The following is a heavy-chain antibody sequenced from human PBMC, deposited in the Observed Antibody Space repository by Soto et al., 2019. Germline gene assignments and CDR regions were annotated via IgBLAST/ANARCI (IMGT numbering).Heavy chain of an antibody. D-gene: IGHD2-21*01. CDR1: GFTFSSYW. V-gene: IGHV3-7*03. Sequence: PGGSLRLSCAASGFTFSSYWMSWVRQAPGKGLEWVANIKQDGSEEKYVDSVKGRFTISRDNTKTSLYLQMNNLRAEDTAVYYCARAVSVIGGASGFDLWGQGTLVTGS. CDR3: ARAVSVIGGASGFDL. J-gene: IGHJ5*02. CDR2: IKQDGSEE.